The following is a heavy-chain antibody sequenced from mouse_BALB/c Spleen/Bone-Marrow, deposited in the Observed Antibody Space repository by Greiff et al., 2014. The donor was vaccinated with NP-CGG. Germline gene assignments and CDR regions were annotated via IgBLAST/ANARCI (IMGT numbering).Heavy chain of an antibody. Sequence: LVESGAELAKPGASVKMSCKASGYTFTSYWMHWVKQRPGQGLEWIGYINPSTGYTEYNQKFKDKATLTADKSSSTAYMQLSSLTSEDSAVYYCARPPYYYGSSYDAMDYWGQGTSVTVFS. CDR3: ARPPYYYGSSYDAMDY. V-gene: IGHV1-7*01. CDR2: INPSTGYT. J-gene: IGHJ4*01. CDR1: GYTFTSYW. D-gene: IGHD1-1*01.